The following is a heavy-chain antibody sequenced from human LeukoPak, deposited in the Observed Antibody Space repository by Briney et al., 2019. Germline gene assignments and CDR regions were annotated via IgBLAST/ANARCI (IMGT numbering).Heavy chain of an antibody. CDR2: TRNKANSYTT. CDR1: GFTFSDHY. CDR3: ARSGSYDLDY. D-gene: IGHD1-26*01. V-gene: IGHV3-72*01. J-gene: IGHJ4*02. Sequence: GGSLRLSCAASGFTFSDHYMDWVRQAPGKGLEWVGRTRNKANSYTTEYAASVKGRFTISRDDSKNSLYLQMNSLKTEDTAVYYCARSGSYDLDYWGQGTLVTVSS.